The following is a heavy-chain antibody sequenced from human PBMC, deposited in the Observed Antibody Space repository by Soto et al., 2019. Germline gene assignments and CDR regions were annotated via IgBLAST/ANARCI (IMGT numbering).Heavy chain of an antibody. Sequence: QVQLVQSGAEVKKPGSSVKVSCKASGGTFSSYAISWVRQAPGQGLEWMGGIIPIFGTANYAQKFQGRVTITADESMSTAYMELSSLRSEDTAVYYCARASWRGAARPEYYFDYWGQGTLVTVSS. D-gene: IGHD6-6*01. CDR1: GGTFSSYA. CDR2: IIPIFGTA. V-gene: IGHV1-69*01. J-gene: IGHJ4*02. CDR3: ARASWRGAARPEYYFDY.